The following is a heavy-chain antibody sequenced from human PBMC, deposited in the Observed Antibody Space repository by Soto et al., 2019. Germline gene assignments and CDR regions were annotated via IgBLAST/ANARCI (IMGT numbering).Heavy chain of an antibody. Sequence: QVQLVESGGGVVQPGRSLRLSCAASGFTFSSYGMHWVRQAPGKGLEWVAVIWYDGSNKYYADSVKGRFTISRDNSKNTRYLQMNSLRAEDTAVYYCAREYYYDSSGYSYYYYGMDVWGRGTTVTASS. CDR2: IWYDGSNK. J-gene: IGHJ6*02. D-gene: IGHD3-22*01. CDR3: AREYYYDSSGYSYYYYGMDV. CDR1: GFTFSSYG. V-gene: IGHV3-33*01.